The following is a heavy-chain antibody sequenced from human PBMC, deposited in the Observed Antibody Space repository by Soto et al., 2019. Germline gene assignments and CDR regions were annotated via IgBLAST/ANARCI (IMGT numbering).Heavy chain of an antibody. CDR1: GGSISSYF. CDR3: ARDTGSYYLDS. D-gene: IGHD1-26*01. CDR2: IHYSGTT. V-gene: IGHV4-59*01. J-gene: IGHJ4*01. Sequence: SETLSLTCTIYGGSISSYFWSWFRQPPGKGLEWIGYIHYSGTTVYSPSLKSRVTMSIDTSENQFTLNLTSVTAADTAVYYCARDTGSYYLDSWGQGXLVTVYS.